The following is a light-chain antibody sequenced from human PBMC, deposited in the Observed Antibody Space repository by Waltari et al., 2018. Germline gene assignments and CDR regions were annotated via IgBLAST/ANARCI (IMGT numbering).Light chain of an antibody. CDR2: DVS. CDR1: TRDLGGYNY. CDR3: SSFTSSSTWV. J-gene: IGLJ3*02. Sequence: QSALTQPASGSGSPGQSITISCTGTTRDLGGYNYVSWYQQHPGKAPKLMIYDVSSRPSGISSRFSGSKFGNTASLTISGLQPEDEADYYCSSFTSSSTWVFGGGTKLTVL. V-gene: IGLV2-14*03.